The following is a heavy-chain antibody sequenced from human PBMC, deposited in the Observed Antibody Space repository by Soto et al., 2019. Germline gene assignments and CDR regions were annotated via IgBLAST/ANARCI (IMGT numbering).Heavy chain of an antibody. D-gene: IGHD4-17*01. CDR1: GFTVSSNY. Sequence: GGSLRLSCAASGFTVSSNYMSWVRQAPGKGLEWVSVIYSGGSTYYADSAKGRFTISRHNSKNTLYLQMNSLRAEDTAVYYCARVLLNYGDYGSRWFDPWGQGTLVTVSS. CDR2: IYSGGST. V-gene: IGHV3-53*04. CDR3: ARVLLNYGDYGSRWFDP. J-gene: IGHJ5*02.